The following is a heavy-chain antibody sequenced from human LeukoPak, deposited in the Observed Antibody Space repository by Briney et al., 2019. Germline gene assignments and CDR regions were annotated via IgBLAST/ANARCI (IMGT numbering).Heavy chain of an antibody. CDR3: ARDREQQLFER. CDR2: IIPIFGTA. J-gene: IGHJ5*02. Sequence: AASVKVSCKASGGTSSSYAISWVRQAPGQGLEWMGGIIPIFGTANYAQKFQGRVTITADESTSTAYMELSSLRPEDTAVYYCARDREQQLFERWGQGTLVTVSS. CDR1: GGTSSSYA. V-gene: IGHV1-69*13. D-gene: IGHD6-13*01.